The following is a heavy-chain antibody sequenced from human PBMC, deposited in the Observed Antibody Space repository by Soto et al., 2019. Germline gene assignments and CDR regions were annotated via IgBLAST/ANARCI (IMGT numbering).Heavy chain of an antibody. CDR3: ASGGNWFDP. V-gene: IGHV4-61*08. D-gene: IGHD3-16*01. Sequence: PPATLSLTCNVSGDSISGGASFWSWIRQPPGKGLEWIGYIYYNGNINYNPSLKSRVTISIDTSKSQFSLTLKSVPAADTAVYYCASGGNWFDPWGQGVLVTVSS. CDR2: IYYNGNI. CDR1: GDSISGGASF. J-gene: IGHJ5*02.